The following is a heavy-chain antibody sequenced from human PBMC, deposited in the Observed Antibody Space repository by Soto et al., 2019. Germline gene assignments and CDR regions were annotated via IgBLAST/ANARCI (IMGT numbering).Heavy chain of an antibody. V-gene: IGHV5-51*01. CDR2: IYPGDSDT. CDR3: ARRVWDGGNSAWYFDL. J-gene: IGHJ2*01. D-gene: IGHD2-21*02. CDR1: GYSFTSYW. Sequence: EVQLVQSGAEVKKPGESLKISCKGSGYSFTSYWIGWVRQMPGKGLEWMGIIYPGDSDTRDSPSFQGQVTISADKSISTAYLQWSSLKASDTAMYYCARRVWDGGNSAWYFDLWGRGTLVTVSS.